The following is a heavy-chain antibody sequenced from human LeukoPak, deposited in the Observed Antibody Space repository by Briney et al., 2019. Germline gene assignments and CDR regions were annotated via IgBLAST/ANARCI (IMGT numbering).Heavy chain of an antibody. CDR2: IHHSENT. J-gene: IGHJ3*02. D-gene: IGHD6-6*01. CDR3: ARGAPQYIAFDI. Sequence: SETLSLTCAVYGGSFSGYYWTWIRQPPGKGLEWIGEIHHSENTKYNLPLKSRVTISVDTSKNQFSLKLNSVTAADTAVYYCARGAPQYIAFDIWGQGTMVSVSS. V-gene: IGHV4-34*01. CDR1: GGSFSGYY.